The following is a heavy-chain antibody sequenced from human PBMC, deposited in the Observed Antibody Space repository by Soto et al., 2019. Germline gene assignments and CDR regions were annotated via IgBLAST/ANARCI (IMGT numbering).Heavy chain of an antibody. Sequence: EQLQQWGAGLLKPSETLSLTCAVYVESFSGHYWTWVRQSPGKGLEWIGEIKHAGSANYNPSLKSRSIISIDTSKNQFSLNLTSVTAADSALYYCAWLGNHDVFDMWGQGTMVTVSS. CDR1: VESFSGHY. V-gene: IGHV4-34*02. D-gene: IGHD3-22*01. CDR2: IKHAGSA. CDR3: AWLGNHDVFDM. J-gene: IGHJ3*02.